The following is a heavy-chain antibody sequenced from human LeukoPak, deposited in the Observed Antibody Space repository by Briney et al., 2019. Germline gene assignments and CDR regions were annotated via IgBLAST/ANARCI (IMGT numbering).Heavy chain of an antibody. Sequence: GGSLRLSCAASGFTFSSYAMSWVRQAPGKGLKWVSAISGSGGSTYYADSVKGRFTISRDNSKNTLYLQMNSLRAEDTAVYYCAKITMVQGVIIKFDYWGQGTLVTVSS. CDR3: AKITMVQGVIIKFDY. D-gene: IGHD3-10*01. V-gene: IGHV3-23*01. J-gene: IGHJ4*02. CDR2: ISGSGGST. CDR1: GFTFSSYA.